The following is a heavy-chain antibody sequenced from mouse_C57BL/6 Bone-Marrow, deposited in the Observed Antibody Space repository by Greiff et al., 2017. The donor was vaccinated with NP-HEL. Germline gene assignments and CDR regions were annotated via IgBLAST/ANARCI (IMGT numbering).Heavy chain of an antibody. J-gene: IGHJ2*01. D-gene: IGHD3-3*01. CDR1: GFTFSSYA. CDR2: ISSGGDYI. V-gene: IGHV5-9-1*02. Sequence: EVKVEESGEGLVKPGGSLKLSCAASGFTFSSYAMSWVRQTPEKRLEWVAYISSGGDYIYYADTVKGRFTISRDNARNTLYLQMSSLKSEDTAMYYCTRDEGGLFDYWGQGTTLTVSS. CDR3: TRDEGGLFDY.